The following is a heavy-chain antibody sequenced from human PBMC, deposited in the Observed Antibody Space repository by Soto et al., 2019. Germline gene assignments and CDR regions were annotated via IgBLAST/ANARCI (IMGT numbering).Heavy chain of an antibody. D-gene: IGHD5-12*01. Sequence: ASVEGSCKASGYTFTSYGISWVRQAPGQGLEWMGWISAYNGNTNYAQKLQGRVTMTTDTSTSTAYMELRSLRSDDTAVYYCARDKYSGHPFDYWGQGTLVTVSS. J-gene: IGHJ4*02. CDR3: ARDKYSGHPFDY. V-gene: IGHV1-18*04. CDR1: GYTFTSYG. CDR2: ISAYNGNT.